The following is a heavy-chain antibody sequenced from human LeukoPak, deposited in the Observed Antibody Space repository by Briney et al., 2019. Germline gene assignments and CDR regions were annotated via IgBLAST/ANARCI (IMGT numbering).Heavy chain of an antibody. Sequence: GGSLRLSCAASGFTFSSYGMHWVRQAPGKGLEWVAVISHDGSNKYYADSAKGRFTISRDNSKNTLYLQMNSLRAEDTAVYYCANSYGDSTIDAFDIWGQGTMVTVSS. CDR3: ANSYGDSTIDAFDI. CDR2: ISHDGSNK. D-gene: IGHD4-17*01. V-gene: IGHV3-30*18. CDR1: GFTFSSYG. J-gene: IGHJ3*02.